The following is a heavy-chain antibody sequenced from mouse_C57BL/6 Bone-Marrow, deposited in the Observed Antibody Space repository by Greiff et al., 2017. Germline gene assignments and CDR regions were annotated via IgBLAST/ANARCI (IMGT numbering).Heavy chain of an antibody. CDR2: IDPANGNT. Sequence: EVKLVESVAELVRPGASVKLSCTASGFNIKNTYMHWVKQRPEQGLEWIGRIDPANGNTKYAPKFQGKATITADTSSNTAYLQLSSLTSEDTAIYYCARSDGSTLYYFDYWGQGTTLTVSS. D-gene: IGHD1-1*01. CDR3: ARSDGSTLYYFDY. CDR1: GFNIKNTY. V-gene: IGHV14-3*01. J-gene: IGHJ2*01.